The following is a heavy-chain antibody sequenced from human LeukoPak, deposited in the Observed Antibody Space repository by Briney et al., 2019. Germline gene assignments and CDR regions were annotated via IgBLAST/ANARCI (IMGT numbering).Heavy chain of an antibody. CDR1: GYTFTSYD. J-gene: IGHJ3*02. CDR3: ARGFEVGYDAFDI. D-gene: IGHD2-2*01. CDR2: MNPNSGNT. Sequence: ASVKVSCKASGYTFTSYDINWVRQAPGQGLEWMGWMNPNSGNTDYAQKFQGRVTITRNTSISTAYTELSSLRSEDTAVYYCARGFEVGYDAFDIWGQGTMVTVSS. V-gene: IGHV1-8*03.